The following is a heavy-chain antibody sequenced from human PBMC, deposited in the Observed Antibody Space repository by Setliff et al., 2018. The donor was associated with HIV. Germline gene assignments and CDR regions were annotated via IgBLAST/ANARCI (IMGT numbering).Heavy chain of an antibody. CDR2: IDPSSSYI. J-gene: IGHJ4*02. D-gene: IGHD6-19*01. V-gene: IGHV3-21*01. CDR3: ARDHEDSGWYVESVDY. Sequence: GGSLRLSCAASGFTVATYPLSWVRQAPGKGLEWVSSIDPSSSYIYYADSVKGRFTISRDNGKNSVYLQMDSLRAEDTAMYYCARDHEDSGWYVESVDYWGQGTLVTVSS. CDR1: GFTVATYP.